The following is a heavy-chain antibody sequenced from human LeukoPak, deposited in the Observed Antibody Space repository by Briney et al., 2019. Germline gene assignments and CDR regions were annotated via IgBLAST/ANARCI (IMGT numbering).Heavy chain of an antibody. CDR2: ISWNSGGI. Sequence: GGSLRLSCAASGFIFDDYAMHWVRQAPGKGLEWVSGISWNSGGIGYADSVEGRFTISRDNAKNSLFLQMNSLRAEDTALYYCAKVWSNHLQYLDSWGQGTLVTVSS. J-gene: IGHJ4*02. CDR1: GFIFDDYA. V-gene: IGHV3-9*01. CDR3: AKVWSNHLQYLDS. D-gene: IGHD1-14*01.